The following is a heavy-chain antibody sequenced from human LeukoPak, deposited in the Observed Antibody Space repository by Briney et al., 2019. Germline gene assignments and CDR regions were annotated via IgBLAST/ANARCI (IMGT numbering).Heavy chain of an antibody. CDR2: MNSDGSRT. CDR1: GFTFSTDW. Sequence: GGSLRLSCAGSGFTFSTDWKHWVRQAPGKGLVWVSRMNSDGSRTSYADSVKGRFTISRDNAKNTVYLQMNSLRAEDTAIYYCARGIPQRDWGQGTLVTVSS. J-gene: IGHJ4*02. CDR3: ARGIPQRD. V-gene: IGHV3-74*03.